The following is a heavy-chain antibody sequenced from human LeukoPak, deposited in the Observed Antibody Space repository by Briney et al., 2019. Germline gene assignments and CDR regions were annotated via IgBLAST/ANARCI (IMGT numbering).Heavy chain of an antibody. Sequence: WASVKVSCKASGYTFTSYGISWVRQAPGQGLEWMGWISAYNGNTNYAQKLQGRVTMTTDTSTSTAYMELRSLRSDDTAVYYCARDGPPGCSSTSCYTGYFQHWGQGTLVTVSS. CDR2: ISAYNGNT. D-gene: IGHD2-2*01. CDR1: GYTFTSYG. V-gene: IGHV1-18*01. CDR3: ARDGPPGCSSTSCYTGYFQH. J-gene: IGHJ1*01.